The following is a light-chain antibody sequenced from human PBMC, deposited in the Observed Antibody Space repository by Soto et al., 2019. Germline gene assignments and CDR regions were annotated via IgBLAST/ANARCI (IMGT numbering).Light chain of an antibody. CDR2: EVS. Sequence: ALTQPASVSGSPGQSITISCTGTSSDVGGYNYVSWHQQHPGKAPKLMIYEVSNRPSGVSNRFSGSKSGNTASLTISGLQAEDEADYYCGSYTSSSTPFYVFGTGTKVTVL. J-gene: IGLJ1*01. V-gene: IGLV2-14*01. CDR3: GSYTSSSTPFYV. CDR1: SSDVGGYNY.